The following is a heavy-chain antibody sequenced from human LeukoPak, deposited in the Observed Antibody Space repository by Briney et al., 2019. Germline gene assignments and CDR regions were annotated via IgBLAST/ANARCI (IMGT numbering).Heavy chain of an antibody. CDR3: ARVDYSNYDYYYYYMDV. CDR1: GFTFSNFW. Sequence: GGSLRLSCAAAGFTFSNFWMSWVRQAPGKGLEWVANIKQDGSEKYYVDSVKGRFTISRDNAKNTLYLQMNSLRAEDTAVYYCARVDYSNYDYYYYYMDVWGKGTTVTVSS. V-gene: IGHV3-7*01. J-gene: IGHJ6*03. CDR2: IKQDGSEK. D-gene: IGHD4-11*01.